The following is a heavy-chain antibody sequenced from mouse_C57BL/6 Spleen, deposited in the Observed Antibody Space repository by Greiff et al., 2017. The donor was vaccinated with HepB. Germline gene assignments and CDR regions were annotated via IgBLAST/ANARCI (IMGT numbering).Heavy chain of an antibody. V-gene: IGHV14-3*01. Sequence: EVMLVESVAELVRPGASVKLSCTASGFNIKNTYMHWVKQRPEQGLEWIGRIDPANGNTKYAPKFQGKATITAATPSNTAYLQLSSLTSDDTAIYYGARDGNYHYAMDYWGQGTSVTVSS. J-gene: IGHJ4*01. CDR2: IDPANGNT. D-gene: IGHD2-1*01. CDR1: GFNIKNTY. CDR3: ARDGNYHYAMDY.